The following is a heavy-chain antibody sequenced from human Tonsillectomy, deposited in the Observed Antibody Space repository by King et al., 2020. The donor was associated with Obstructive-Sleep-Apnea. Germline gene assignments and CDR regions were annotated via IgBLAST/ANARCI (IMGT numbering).Heavy chain of an antibody. V-gene: IGHV4-59*08. CDR1: GGSISSYY. D-gene: IGHD5-18*01. Sequence: VQLQESGPGLVKPSEALSLTCTVSGGSISSYYWSWIRQPPGKGLEWIGYIFYSGSTSYNPSLKSRFIISVDTSKDQFSLRLNSVTAADTAVYYCARHRGTAMPFDYWGQGTLVTVSS. CDR2: IFYSGST. J-gene: IGHJ4*02. CDR3: ARHRGTAMPFDY.